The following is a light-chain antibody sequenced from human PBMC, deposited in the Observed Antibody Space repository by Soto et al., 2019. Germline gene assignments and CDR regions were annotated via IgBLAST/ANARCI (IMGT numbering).Light chain of an antibody. CDR1: QSVSSN. V-gene: IGKV3-15*01. Sequence: EIVMTQFPATLSVSQGERATLSCRASQSVSSNLAWYQQKPGQAPRLLIYGASTRATGIPARFSGSGSGTEFTLTISSLQSEDFAVYYCQQYNNWPRGTLGQGTKVEIK. CDR3: QQYNNWPRGT. CDR2: GAS. J-gene: IGKJ1*01.